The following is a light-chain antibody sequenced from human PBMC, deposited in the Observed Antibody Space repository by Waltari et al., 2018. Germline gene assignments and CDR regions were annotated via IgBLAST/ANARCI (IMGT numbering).Light chain of an antibody. Sequence: IQMSQSPSSLSASVGDRVTITCRASQGITSFLNWYHQKPGKAPKLLIYYADSLTSGVPSRFSGSGSGTEFTLTISSLQPEDFATYYCQQGNTYPYTVGQGTTVEIK. J-gene: IGKJ2*01. V-gene: IGKV1-13*02. CDR3: QQGNTYPYT. CDR2: YAD. CDR1: QGITSF.